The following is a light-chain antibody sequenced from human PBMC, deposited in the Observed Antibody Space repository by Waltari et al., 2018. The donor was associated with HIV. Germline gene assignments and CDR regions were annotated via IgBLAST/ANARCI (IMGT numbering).Light chain of an antibody. V-gene: IGLV1-40*01. CDR1: SSNTGAGSD. CDR2: GNS. CDR3: QSYDSSLSWV. J-gene: IGLJ3*02. Sequence: QSVLTQPPSVSGAPGQRVTISFPGRSSNTGAGSDLHWYQQLPGTAPKLLIYGNSNRPSGVPDRFSGSKSGTSASLAITGLQAEDEADYYCQSYDSSLSWVFGGGTKLTVL.